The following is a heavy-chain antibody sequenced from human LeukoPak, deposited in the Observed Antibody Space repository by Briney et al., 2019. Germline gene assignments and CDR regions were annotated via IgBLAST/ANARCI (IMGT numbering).Heavy chain of an antibody. CDR3: ARDLGHSYEIDAFDI. J-gene: IGHJ3*02. D-gene: IGHD5-18*01. V-gene: IGHV4-61*01. CDR2: IYYSGST. Sequence: SETLSLTCTVSGGSVSSGSYYWSWIRQPPGKGLEWIGCIYYSGSTNYNPSLKSRVTISVDTSKNQFSLELSSVTPADTAVYYCARDLGHSYEIDAFDIWGQGTMVTVSS. CDR1: GGSVSSGSYY.